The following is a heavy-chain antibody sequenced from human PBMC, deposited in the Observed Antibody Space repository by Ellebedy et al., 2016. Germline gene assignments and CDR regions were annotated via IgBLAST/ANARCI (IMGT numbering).Heavy chain of an antibody. D-gene: IGHD2-21*02. V-gene: IGHV4-59*08. CDR2: GST. CDR3: ARHWRWQRRGGDCYPDY. J-gene: IGHJ4*02. Sequence: GSTNYNPSLKSRVTISLDTSKNQFSLKLSSVTAADTAVYYCARHWRWQRRGGDCYPDYWGQGTLVTVSS.